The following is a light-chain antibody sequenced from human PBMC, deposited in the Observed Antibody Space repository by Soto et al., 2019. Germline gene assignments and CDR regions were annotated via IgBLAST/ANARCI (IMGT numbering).Light chain of an antibody. CDR1: SSNIGSNY. Sequence: QAVVTQPPSASGTPGQRVTISCSGSSSNIGSNYVYWYQHLPGTAPKLLIYSNNQRPSGVPDRFSGSKSGTSASLAISGLRSEDETDYFCATWDDSLTVVVFGEGTKLTVL. V-gene: IGLV1-47*02. CDR2: SNN. CDR3: ATWDDSLTVVV. J-gene: IGLJ2*01.